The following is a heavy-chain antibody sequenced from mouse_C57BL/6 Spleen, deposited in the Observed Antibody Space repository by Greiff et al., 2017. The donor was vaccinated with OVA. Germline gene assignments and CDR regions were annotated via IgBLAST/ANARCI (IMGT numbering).Heavy chain of an antibody. CDR2: ISSGSSTI. V-gene: IGHV5-17*01. CDR1: GFTFSDYG. Sequence: DVMLVESGGGLVKPGGSLKLSCAASGFTFSDYGMHWVRQAPEKGLEWVAYISSGSSTIYYADKVKGRFTISRDNATNTLFLQMTSLRSEDTAMYYCAGWLLRRIYYYAMDYWGQGTSVTVSS. D-gene: IGHD2-3*01. CDR3: AGWLLRRIYYYAMDY. J-gene: IGHJ4*01.